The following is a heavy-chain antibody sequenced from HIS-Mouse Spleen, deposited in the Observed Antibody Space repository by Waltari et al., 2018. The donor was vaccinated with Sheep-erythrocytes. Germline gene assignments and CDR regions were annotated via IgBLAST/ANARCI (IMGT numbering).Heavy chain of an antibody. Sequence: EVQLVESGGGLVKPGGSLRLSCAASGFTFSSYSMNWVRQAPGKGRWRASSISSRSSYIYYADSVKGRFTISRDNAKNSLYLQMNSLRAEDTAVYYCARVASGATFDYWGQGTLVTVSS. CDR2: ISSRSSYI. J-gene: IGHJ4*02. D-gene: IGHD1-26*01. CDR1: GFTFSSYS. V-gene: IGHV3-21*01. CDR3: ARVASGATFDY.